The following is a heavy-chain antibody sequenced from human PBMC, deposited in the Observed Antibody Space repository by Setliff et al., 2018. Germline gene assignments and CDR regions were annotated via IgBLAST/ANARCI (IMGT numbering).Heavy chain of an antibody. CDR1: GDSISGYF. Sequence: SETLSLTCIVSGDSISGYFWSWIRQAPGKGLEWIGYIQKRGSTTTKYNPSLGSRISMSIDTSKNQFSLQLSSVSDGDTAVYYCARDGAAVAGTHGLDYWGQGALVTVSS. CDR2: IQKRGSTTT. J-gene: IGHJ4*02. CDR3: ARDGAAVAGTHGLDY. V-gene: IGHV4-59*01. D-gene: IGHD6-19*01.